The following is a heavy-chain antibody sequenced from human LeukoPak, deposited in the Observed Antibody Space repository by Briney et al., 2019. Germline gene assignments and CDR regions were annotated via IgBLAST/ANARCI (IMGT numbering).Heavy chain of an antibody. J-gene: IGHJ4*02. D-gene: IGHD4-11*01. CDR3: ARGLVPGFLDY. V-gene: IGHV3-74*01. CDR2: INSDESTT. CDR1: GFTFSSSW. Sequence: PGGSLRLSCAASGFTFSSSWMYWVRQAPGKGLVWVSRINSDESTTTYADSVKGRFTISRDNDKNTLYLQMNSLRAEDTAVYYCARGLVPGFLDYWGQGTPVTVSS.